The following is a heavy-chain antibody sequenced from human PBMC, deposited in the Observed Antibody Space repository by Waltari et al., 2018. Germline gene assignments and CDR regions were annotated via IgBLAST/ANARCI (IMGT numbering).Heavy chain of an antibody. V-gene: IGHV1-69*05. CDR3: ARDLGAMKVTSALEI. J-gene: IGHJ3*02. Sequence: QVQLVQSGAEVKRPGSSVKVSCRVSGGIFTNYAISWVRQAPGQGLEWMGGIIPIFGTANSAQKFQCRLTITSDESTSTAYMELSSLRPEDTAVYFCARDLGAMKVTSALEIWGQGTRVTVSS. D-gene: IGHD3-10*01. CDR2: IIPIFGTA. CDR1: GGIFTNYA.